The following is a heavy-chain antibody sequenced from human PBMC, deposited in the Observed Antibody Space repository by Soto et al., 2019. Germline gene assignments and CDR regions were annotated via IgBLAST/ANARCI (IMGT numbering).Heavy chain of an antibody. CDR3: ATNIWTGYENWFDP. D-gene: IGHD3-9*01. CDR2: ITSSSSYI. Sequence: LRLSCAASGFTFSSNSMNWVRQASGKGLEWVSSITSSSSYIYYADSVKGRFTISRDNAKNSLYLQMNSLRAEDTAVYYCATNIWTGYENWFDPWGQGTLVTVSS. J-gene: IGHJ5*02. V-gene: IGHV3-21*01. CDR1: GFTFSSNS.